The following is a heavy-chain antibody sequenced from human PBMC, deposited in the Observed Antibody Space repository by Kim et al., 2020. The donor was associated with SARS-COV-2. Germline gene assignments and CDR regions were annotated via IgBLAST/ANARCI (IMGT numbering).Heavy chain of an antibody. Sequence: GGSLRLSCAASGFTFSSYAMSWVRQAPGNVLEWVSAISGSGGSTYYADSVKGRFTISRDNSKNTLYLQMNSLRAEDTAVYYCAKVRGMVRGVRLSWFDPWGQGTLGTVSS. J-gene: IGHJ5*02. CDR2: ISGSGGST. CDR3: AKVRGMVRGVRLSWFDP. CDR1: GFTFSSYA. D-gene: IGHD3-10*01. V-gene: IGHV3-23*01.